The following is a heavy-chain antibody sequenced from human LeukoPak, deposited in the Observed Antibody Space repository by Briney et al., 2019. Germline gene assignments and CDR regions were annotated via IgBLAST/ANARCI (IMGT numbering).Heavy chain of an antibody. V-gene: IGHV4-61*01. CDR3: ARSWSAGNYGNFDY. CDR2: INFSGST. D-gene: IGHD3-9*01. CDR1: GGSVSSGSCL. Sequence: SETLSLTCSVSGGSVSSGSCLWSWIRQPPGKGLEWIGFINFSGSTSYNPSLKSRVTILGVTSKNQFSLMLTSVTAADTAVYYCARSWSAGNYGNFDYWGQGTLVTVSS. J-gene: IGHJ4*02.